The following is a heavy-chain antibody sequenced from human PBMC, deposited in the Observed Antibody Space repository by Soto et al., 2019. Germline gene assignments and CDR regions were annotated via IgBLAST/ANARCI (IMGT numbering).Heavy chain of an antibody. CDR2: ISHDGDKK. D-gene: IGHD3-3*01. Sequence: PGGSLRLSCAASGFTFNNYDMHWVRQAPGEGLEWVAVISHDGDKKYYADSVKGRFTISRDNSWNTLHLQMDSLRAEDTAVYYCARDFLDVKGGSLVPEAAPIGDSWGKETLVTVP. J-gene: IGHJ4*02. V-gene: IGHV3-30*03. CDR3: ARDFLDVKGGSLVPEAAPIGDS. CDR1: GFTFNNYD.